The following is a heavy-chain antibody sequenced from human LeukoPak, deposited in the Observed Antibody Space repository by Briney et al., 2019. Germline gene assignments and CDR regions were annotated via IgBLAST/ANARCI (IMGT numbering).Heavy chain of an antibody. Sequence: SETLSLTCAVYGGSFSGYYWSWIRQPPGKGLEWIGEINHSGSTNYNPSLKSRVTISVDTSKNQFSLKLSSVTAADTAVYYCARGFKGFQRIYQPLLHPFDPWGQGTLVTVSS. CDR1: GGSFSGYY. J-gene: IGHJ5*02. CDR2: INHSGST. D-gene: IGHD2-2*02. V-gene: IGHV4-34*01. CDR3: ARGFKGFQRIYQPLLHPFDP.